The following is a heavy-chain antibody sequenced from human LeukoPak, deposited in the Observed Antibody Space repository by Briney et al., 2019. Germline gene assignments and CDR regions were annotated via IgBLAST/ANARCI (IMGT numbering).Heavy chain of an antibody. CDR3: ARDPPTEGYCSGGKCLHWYFDL. D-gene: IGHD2-15*01. CDR1: GGSISSYY. J-gene: IGHJ2*01. CDR2: IFISGGT. V-gene: IGHV4-4*07. Sequence: SETLSLTCTVSGGSISSYYWSWIRQPAGQGLEWIGRIFISGGTNYNPSLKSRVTMSVDTSKNQFSLRLSSVTAADTAVYYCARDPPTEGYCSGGKCLHWYFDLWGRGTLVTVSS.